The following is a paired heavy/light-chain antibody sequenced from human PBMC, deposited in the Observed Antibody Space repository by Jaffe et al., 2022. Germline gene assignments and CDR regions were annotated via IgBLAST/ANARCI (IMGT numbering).Heavy chain of an antibody. CDR1: GYSISSGYY. D-gene: IGHD3-10*01. J-gene: IGHJ5*02. CDR2: IYHSGST. V-gene: IGHV4-38-2*02. Sequence: QVQLQESGPGLVKPSETLSLTCAVSGYSISSGYYWGWIRQPPGKGLEWIGSIYHSGSTYYNPSLKSRVTISVDTSKNQFSLKLSSVTAADTAVYYCARDAKHYYGSGSYYRILYFPEFDPWGQGTLVTVSS. CDR3: ARDAKHYYGSGSYYRILYFPEFDP.
Light chain of an antibody. CDR3: CSYAGSYV. V-gene: IGLV2-11*01. J-gene: IGLJ1*01. Sequence: QSALTQPRSVSGSPGQSVTISCTGTSSDVGGYNYVSWYQQHPGKAPKLMIYDVSKRPSGVPDRFSGSKSGNTASLTISGLQAEDEADYYCCSYAGSYVFGTGTKVTVL. CDR2: DVS. CDR1: SSDVGGYNY.